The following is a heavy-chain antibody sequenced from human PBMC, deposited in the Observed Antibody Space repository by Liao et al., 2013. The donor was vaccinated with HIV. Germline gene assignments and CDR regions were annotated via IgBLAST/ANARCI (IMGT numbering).Heavy chain of an antibody. CDR1: GGSISSYY. CDR3: ARDYYYDSSGYYWDAFDI. Sequence: QVQLQESGPGLVKPSETLSLTCSVSGGSISSYYWSWIRQPAGKGLEWIGRIYTSGSTNYNPSLKSRVTMSVDTSKNQFSLKLSSVTAADTAVYYCARDYYYDSSGYYWDAFDIWGQGTMVTVSS. D-gene: IGHD3-22*01. CDR2: IYTSGST. J-gene: IGHJ3*02. V-gene: IGHV4-4*07.